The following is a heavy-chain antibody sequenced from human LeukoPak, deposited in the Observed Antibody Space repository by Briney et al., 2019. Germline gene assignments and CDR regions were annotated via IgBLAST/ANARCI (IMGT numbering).Heavy chain of an antibody. D-gene: IGHD3-9*01. J-gene: IGHJ4*02. V-gene: IGHV3-21*01. CDR2: ICSKSGEI. CDR1: RVTFSGYT. CDR3: ARALYYDFLTGYQTHTYYFDH. Sequence: PRGSLRVSCTAPRVTFSGYTMNWVRQAPREGLEWVSSICSKSGEIYYTDSVKGRFTISRGNARNSLYLQMSSLRAEDTGVYYWARALYYDFLTGYQTHTYYFDHWGQGTLGTVSS.